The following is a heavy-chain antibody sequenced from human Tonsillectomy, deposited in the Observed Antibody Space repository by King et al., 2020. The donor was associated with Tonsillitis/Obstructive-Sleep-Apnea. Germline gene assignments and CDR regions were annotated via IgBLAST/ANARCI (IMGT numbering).Heavy chain of an antibody. CDR1: GGSFSGYY. CDR3: ARGPSFGEVDGSTGSNFYY. CDR2: INHRGST. V-gene: IGHV4-34*01. D-gene: IGHD3-10*01. J-gene: IGHJ4*02. Sequence: VQLQQWGAGLLKPSETLSLTCAVYGGSFSGYYWTWIRQPPGKGLEWIGEINHRGSTNYNPSLKSRVTISVDTAKNQFSLKLSSVTAADTAVYYCARGPSFGEVDGSTGSNFYYWGQGTLVTVSS.